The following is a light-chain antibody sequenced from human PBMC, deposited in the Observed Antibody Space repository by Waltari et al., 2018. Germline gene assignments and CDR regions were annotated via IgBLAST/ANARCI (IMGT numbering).Light chain of an antibody. CDR3: LQYSNWPYT. CDR1: QSIGTS. J-gene: IGKJ2*01. CDR2: GAA. V-gene: IGKV3-15*01. Sequence: EIVMTQSPATLSVSPGERATLTCRASQSIGTSLSWFQLRPDRRTTHLIYGAATRATGIPARFSGSGSGTEFSLTISSLQSEDIAIYYCLQYSNWPYTFGQGTRLEIK.